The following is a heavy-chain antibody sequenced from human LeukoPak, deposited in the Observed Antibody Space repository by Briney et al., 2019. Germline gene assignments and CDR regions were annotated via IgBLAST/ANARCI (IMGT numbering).Heavy chain of an antibody. D-gene: IGHD2-15*01. J-gene: IGHJ4*02. CDR2: MSGSGGST. CDR3: AKTTSGVASTGFDY. V-gene: IGHV3-23*01. CDR1: GFTFSSHA. Sequence: GGSLRLSCAGSGFTFSSHAMSWVRQAPGKGLEWVSAMSGSGGSTYYADSVKGRFTISRDNSKNTLYLQMNSLRAEDTAVYYCAKTTSGVASTGFDYWGQGTLVTVSS.